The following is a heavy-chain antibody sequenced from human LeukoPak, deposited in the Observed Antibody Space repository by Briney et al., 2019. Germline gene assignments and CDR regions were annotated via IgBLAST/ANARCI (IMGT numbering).Heavy chain of an antibody. D-gene: IGHD3-10*01. Sequence: ASVKVSCKASGYTFTSYGISWVRQAPGQGLEWMGWISAYNGNTNYAQKFQGRVTMTRDTSISTAYMELSRLRSDDTAVYYSAKHYGYAFDIWGQGTMVTVSS. J-gene: IGHJ3*02. CDR2: ISAYNGNT. V-gene: IGHV1-18*01. CDR3: AKHYGYAFDI. CDR1: GYTFTSYG.